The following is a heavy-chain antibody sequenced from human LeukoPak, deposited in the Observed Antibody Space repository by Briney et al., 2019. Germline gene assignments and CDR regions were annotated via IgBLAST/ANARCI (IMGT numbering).Heavy chain of an antibody. CDR1: GYTFTSYG. Sequence: GASVKVSCKASGYTFTSYGISWVRQAPGQGLEWMGWISAYNGNTNYAQKLQGRVTMTTDTSTSTAYMELRSLRSDDTAVYYCARGDQYYYGSGKNWFDPWGQGTLVTVSS. J-gene: IGHJ5*02. CDR2: ISAYNGNT. V-gene: IGHV1-18*01. D-gene: IGHD3-10*01. CDR3: ARGDQYYYGSGKNWFDP.